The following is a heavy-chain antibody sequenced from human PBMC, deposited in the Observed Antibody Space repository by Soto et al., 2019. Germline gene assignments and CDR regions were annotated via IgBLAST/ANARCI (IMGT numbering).Heavy chain of an antibody. Sequence: KSSETLSLTCTVSGGSVSSDNFYWSWIRQPPGKGLEWIGYVHSSGITNYNPSLKRRVTISVDTSRNQFSLRLSSVTAADTAVYYCARGLTMGQLPSHFDHWGQGTLVTVSS. CDR2: VHSSGIT. D-gene: IGHD3-16*01. V-gene: IGHV4-61*01. CDR1: GGSVSSDNFY. J-gene: IGHJ5*02. CDR3: ARGLTMGQLPSHFDH.